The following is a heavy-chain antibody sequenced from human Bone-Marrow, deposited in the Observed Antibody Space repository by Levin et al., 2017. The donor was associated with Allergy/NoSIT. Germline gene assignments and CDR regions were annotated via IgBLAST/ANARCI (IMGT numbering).Heavy chain of an antibody. CDR2: IIPILGIT. V-gene: IGHV1-69*10. Sequence: SVKVSCKAPGDTFSTYAINWVRQAPGQGLEWMGGIIPILGITKYAQTFQGRVTITADGSTSTAYMELGSLASEDTAIYYCAQGGYSHAPEPYYLYFYSLDVWGQGTTVTVSS. J-gene: IGHJ6*02. CDR1: GDTFSTYA. CDR3: AQGGYSHAPEPYYLYFYSLDV. D-gene: IGHD5-18*01.